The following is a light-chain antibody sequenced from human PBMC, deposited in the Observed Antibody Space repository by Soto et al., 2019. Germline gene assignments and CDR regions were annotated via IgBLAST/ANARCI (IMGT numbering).Light chain of an antibody. V-gene: IGLV1-44*01. CDR2: KHN. CDR1: RSNIGTKP. CDR3: AAWDGSLNAWV. Sequence: QPVLTQPPSASGTPVQRVTISCSGSRSNIGTKPVSWYQQFPGTAPKLLIYKHNQRPSGVPDRFSGSKSGTSAALAISGLQSEDEADYYCAAWDGSLNAWVFGGGTKLTVL. J-gene: IGLJ3*02.